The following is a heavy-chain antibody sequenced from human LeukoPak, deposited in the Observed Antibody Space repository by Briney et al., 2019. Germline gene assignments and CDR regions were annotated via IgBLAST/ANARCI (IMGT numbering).Heavy chain of an antibody. CDR3: ARGPPFDY. CDR1: GGSISSYY. J-gene: IGHJ4*02. Sequence: MSSETLSLTCTVSGGSISSYYWSWIRQPPGKGLEWIGEINHSGSTNYNPSLKSRVTISVDTSKNQFSLKLSSVTAADTAVYYCARGPPFDYWGQGTLVTVSS. CDR2: INHSGST. V-gene: IGHV4-34*01.